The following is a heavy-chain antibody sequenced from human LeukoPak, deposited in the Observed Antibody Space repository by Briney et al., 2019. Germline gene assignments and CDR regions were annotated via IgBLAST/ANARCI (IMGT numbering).Heavy chain of an antibody. CDR1: GFTFSNFW. J-gene: IGHJ4*02. V-gene: IGHV3-30*18. CDR3: VKDLGGGGSY. Sequence: GGSLRLSCAASGFTFSNFWMHWVRQAPGKGLEWVSSISYDGSKKNYAESVKDRFTISRDNSKNTLYLQMNSLRAEDTAVYFCVKDLGGGGSYWGQGTLVTVSS. D-gene: IGHD3-10*01. CDR2: ISYDGSKK.